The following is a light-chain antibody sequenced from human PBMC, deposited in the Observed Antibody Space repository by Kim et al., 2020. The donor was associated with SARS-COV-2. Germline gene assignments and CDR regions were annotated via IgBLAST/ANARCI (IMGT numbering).Light chain of an antibody. V-gene: IGKV1-27*01. CDR3: QKYSGAPWT. Sequence: APIGDRVTSTCRASHAISKYLAWYQQKPGKAPKLLIYAASTLQSGVPSRFSGSGSGTDFTLTISSLQPEDVATYYCQKYSGAPWTFGQGTKVDIK. J-gene: IGKJ1*01. CDR2: AAS. CDR1: HAISKY.